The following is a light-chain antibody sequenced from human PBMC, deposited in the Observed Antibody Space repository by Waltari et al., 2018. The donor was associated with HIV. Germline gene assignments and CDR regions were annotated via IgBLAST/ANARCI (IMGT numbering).Light chain of an antibody. V-gene: IGLV1-40*01. CDR2: GNS. J-gene: IGLJ3*02. CDR3: QSYDSSLSGPWV. CDR1: SPNIEAGYD. Sequence: QSVLTQPPSVSGAPGQRVTISCTGSSPNIEAGYDVPWYQQLPGTAPKLLIYGNSNRPSGVPDRFSGSKSGTSASLAITGLQAEDEADYYCQSYDSSLSGPWVFGGGTKLTVL.